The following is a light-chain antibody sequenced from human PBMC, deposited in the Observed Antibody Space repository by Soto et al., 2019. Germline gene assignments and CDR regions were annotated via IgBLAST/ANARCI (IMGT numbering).Light chain of an antibody. Sequence: EIVLTQSPGTLSLSPGERATLSCRASQPVSNNYLAWDQHAPGQAPRLLTYGASVGATAIPDTFTGSGSAKDFTLTISRLEPEDFAVYYCTQYGRIPQITCGPGTKVDIK. CDR3: TQYGRIPQIT. J-gene: IGKJ3*01. CDR1: QPVSNNY. V-gene: IGKV3-20*01. CDR2: GAS.